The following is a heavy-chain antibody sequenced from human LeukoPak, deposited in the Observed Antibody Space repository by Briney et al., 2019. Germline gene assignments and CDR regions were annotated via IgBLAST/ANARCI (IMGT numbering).Heavy chain of an antibody. CDR1: GYSFTSYW. CDR3: ARLGRDIVVVTALPPDY. D-gene: IGHD2-21*02. Sequence: GESLKISCKGSGYSFTSYWIGWVRQMPGKGLEWMGIIYPGDSDTRYSPSFQGQVTISADKSISTAYLQWSSLKASDTAMYYCARLGRDIVVVTALPPDYWGQGTLVTVSS. J-gene: IGHJ4*02. V-gene: IGHV5-51*01. CDR2: IYPGDSDT.